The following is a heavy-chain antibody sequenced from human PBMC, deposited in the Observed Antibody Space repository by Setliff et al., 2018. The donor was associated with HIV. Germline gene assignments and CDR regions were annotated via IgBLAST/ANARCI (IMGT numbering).Heavy chain of an antibody. CDR2: IYYTGST. V-gene: IGHV4-39*01. Sequence: ASETLSLTCSVSGDTLSSGDSSWAWIRQPPGKGLEWIGSIYYTGSTFSNPSLKSRVTISGDTTRSQFSLKLDSVTAADTALYYCARRSLNSTPDAFGIWGQGTMVTVSS. CDR1: GDTLSSGDSS. J-gene: IGHJ3*02. D-gene: IGHD1-26*01. CDR3: ARRSLNSTPDAFGI.